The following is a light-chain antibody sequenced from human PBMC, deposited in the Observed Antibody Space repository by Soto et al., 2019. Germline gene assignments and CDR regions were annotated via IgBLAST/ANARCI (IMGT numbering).Light chain of an antibody. V-gene: IGKV1-5*03. Sequence: DIQLTQSPSTLSASVGDRVTVTCRASQSISSWLAWYQQKPGKAPKLLIYKASSLESGVPSRFSGSGSGTEFTLTISSLQPDDFATYYCQRYDSYPLSFGGGTKVDIK. CDR3: QRYDSYPLS. CDR2: KAS. J-gene: IGKJ4*01. CDR1: QSISSW.